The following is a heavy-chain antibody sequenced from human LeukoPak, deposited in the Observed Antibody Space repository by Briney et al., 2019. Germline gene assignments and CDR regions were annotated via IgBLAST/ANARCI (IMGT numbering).Heavy chain of an antibody. V-gene: IGHV4-39*01. CDR2: IYYRGST. Sequence: SETLSLTCTVSGGSISRSSYYWGWIRPPPGKGLEGIGSIYYRGSTYYNPSLKSRVTISVDTSKNQFSLKLSSVTAADTAVYYCGRHPRDGSGRYYTYFDYWGQGTLVTVSS. D-gene: IGHD3-10*01. CDR3: GRHPRDGSGRYYTYFDY. CDR1: GGSISRSSYY. J-gene: IGHJ4*02.